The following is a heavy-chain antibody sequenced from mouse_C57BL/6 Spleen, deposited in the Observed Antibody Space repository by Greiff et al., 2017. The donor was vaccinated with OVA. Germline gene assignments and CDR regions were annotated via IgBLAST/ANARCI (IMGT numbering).Heavy chain of an antibody. CDR2: IYPGDGDT. V-gene: IGHV1-80*01. D-gene: IGHD4-1*01. J-gene: IGHJ2*01. CDR3: ARRGATGPYFDY. Sequence: VQLQQSGAELVKPGASVKISCKASGYAFSSYWMNWVKQRPGKGLEWIGQIYPGDGDTNYTGKFKGKATLTADKSSSTAYMQLSSLTSEDSAVYFCARRGATGPYFDYWGQGTTLTVSS. CDR1: GYAFSSYW.